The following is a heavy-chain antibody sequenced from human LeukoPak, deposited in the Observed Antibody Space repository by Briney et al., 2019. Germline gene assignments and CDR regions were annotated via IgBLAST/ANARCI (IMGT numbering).Heavy chain of an antibody. CDR3: ARDLYSSSPEGVY. CDR2: IKQDGSEK. J-gene: IGHJ4*02. V-gene: IGHV3-7*01. D-gene: IGHD6-6*01. Sequence: TGGSLRLSCAACGFTFSSYWMSWVRQATGKGREWLANIKQDGSEKYYVDSVKGRFTISRDNAKNSLYLQMNSLRAEDTAVYYCARDLYSSSPEGVYWGQGTLVTVSS. CDR1: GFTFSSYW.